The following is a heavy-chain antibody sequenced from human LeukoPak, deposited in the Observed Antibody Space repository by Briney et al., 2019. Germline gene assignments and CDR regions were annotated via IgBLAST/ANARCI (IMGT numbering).Heavy chain of an antibody. V-gene: IGHV3-43*01. CDR2: ISWDGGST. Sequence: TGGSLRLSCAASGFTFDDYTMHWVRQAPGKGLEWVSLISWDGGSTYYADSVKGRFTISRDNSKNSLYLQMNSLRAEDTALYHCAKDQGYSGYDFAGFDYWGQGTLVTVSS. D-gene: IGHD5-12*01. CDR3: AKDQGYSGYDFAGFDY. J-gene: IGHJ4*02. CDR1: GFTFDDYT.